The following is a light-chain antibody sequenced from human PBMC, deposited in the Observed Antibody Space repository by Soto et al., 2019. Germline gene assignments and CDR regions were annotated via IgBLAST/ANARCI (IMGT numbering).Light chain of an antibody. CDR2: AAS. CDR3: QQLNSYPT. CDR1: QGISSY. Sequence: DIQLTQSPSFLSASVGDRVTITCRASQGISSYLAWYQQKPGKAPKLLIYAASTLQSGVPSRFSGSGSGTELTLTISSLQPEYFETYYCQQLNSYPTFGQGTRLEIK. J-gene: IGKJ5*01. V-gene: IGKV1-9*01.